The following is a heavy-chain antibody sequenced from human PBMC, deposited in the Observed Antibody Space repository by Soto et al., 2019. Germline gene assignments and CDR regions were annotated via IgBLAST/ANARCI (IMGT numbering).Heavy chain of an antibody. CDR2: LGITGKRG. Sequence: EVELVESGGGLVQPGGSLRLSCVASGFTFSDYAMNWVRQAPGKGLEWVSWLGITGKRGDYADSVKGRFTISRDNARNSVHLQMNSRRDEDTAVYYCARDHNYACDIWGQGTMVTVS. V-gene: IGHV3-48*02. D-gene: IGHD1-1*01. CDR3: ARDHNYACDI. CDR1: GFTFSDYA. J-gene: IGHJ3*02.